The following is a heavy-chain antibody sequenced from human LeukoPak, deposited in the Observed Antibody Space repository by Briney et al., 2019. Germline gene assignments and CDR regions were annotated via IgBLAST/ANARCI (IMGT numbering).Heavy chain of an antibody. CDR3: AKAAFSRTSYFDY. J-gene: IGHJ4*02. CDR2: ISGSGGNT. CDR1: GFIFSTYT. V-gene: IGHV3-23*01. D-gene: IGHD3-3*02. Sequence: PGGSLRLSCAASGFIFSTYTMSWVRQAPGKGLEWVSAISGSGGNTYYADSVKGRFTISRDNSKNTLYLQMDSLRADDTAVYYCAKAAFSRTSYFDYWGQGTLVTASS.